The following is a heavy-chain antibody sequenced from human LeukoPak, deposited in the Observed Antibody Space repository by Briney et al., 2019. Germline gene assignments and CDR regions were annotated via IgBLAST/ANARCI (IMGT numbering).Heavy chain of an antibody. V-gene: IGHV4-39*07. CDR3: ARDPLCSGGSCPIDY. J-gene: IGHJ4*02. D-gene: IGHD2-15*01. Sequence: SETLSLTCTVSGGSISSSSYYWGWIRQPPGKGLEWIGSIYYSGSTYYNPSLKSRVTISVDTSKNQFSLKLSSVTAADTAVYYCARDPLCSGGSCPIDYWGQGTLVTVSS. CDR1: GGSISSSSYY. CDR2: IYYSGST.